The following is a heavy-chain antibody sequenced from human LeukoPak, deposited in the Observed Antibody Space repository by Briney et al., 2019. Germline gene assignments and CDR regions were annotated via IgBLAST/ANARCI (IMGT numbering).Heavy chain of an antibody. CDR2: SRKRTKGYTT. CDR3: ARTRATIPYDAFDI. V-gene: IGHV3-72*01. D-gene: IGHD5-12*01. CDR1: GFTFRDHY. J-gene: IGHJ3*02. Sequence: GGSLRLSCAVAGFTFRDHYMDWVRQAPGKGLEWIARSRKRTKGYTTEYAASVRGRFTISRDDSKDSLYLQMNSLRAEDTAVYYCARTRATIPYDAFDIWGQGTMVTVSS.